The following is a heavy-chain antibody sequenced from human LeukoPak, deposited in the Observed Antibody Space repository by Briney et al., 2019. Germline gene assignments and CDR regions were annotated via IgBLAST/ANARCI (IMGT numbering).Heavy chain of an antibody. J-gene: IGHJ5*01. Sequence: GGSLRLSCAASGFTFSSYSMNWVRQGPGKGLEWVSSISTSSSYIDYADSVKGRFTISRDNARKSLYLQMNSLRADDTAVYYCARGSSNIAGRDNWFDSWGQGSLVVVSS. CDR1: GFTFSSYS. CDR3: ARGSSNIAGRDNWFDS. V-gene: IGHV3-21*01. D-gene: IGHD6-6*01. CDR2: ISTSSSYI.